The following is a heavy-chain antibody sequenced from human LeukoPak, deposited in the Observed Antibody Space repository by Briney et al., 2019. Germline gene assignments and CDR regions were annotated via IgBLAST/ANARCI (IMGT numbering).Heavy chain of an antibody. CDR3: ARAKEVVRFDP. Sequence: SETLSLTCTVSGYSISSGYYWGWIRQPPGKGLEWIGSIYHSGSTYYNPSLKSRVTISVDTSKNQFSLKLSSVTAADTAVYYCARAKEVVRFDPWGQGALVTVSS. V-gene: IGHV4-38-2*02. J-gene: IGHJ5*02. D-gene: IGHD3-22*01. CDR1: GYSISSGYY. CDR2: IYHSGST.